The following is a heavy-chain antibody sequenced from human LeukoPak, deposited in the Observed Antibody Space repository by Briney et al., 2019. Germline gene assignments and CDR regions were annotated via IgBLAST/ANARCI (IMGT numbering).Heavy chain of an antibody. J-gene: IGHJ3*02. D-gene: IGHD6-13*01. CDR2: IKQDGSEK. V-gene: IGHV3-7*03. CDR3: ARDIDTAAGTGDAFDI. CDR1: GFTSSSYW. Sequence: GGSLRLSCAASGFTSSSYWMSWVRQAPGKGPEWVANIKQDGSEKYYVDSVKGRFTISRDNAKNSLYLQMNSLRAEDTAVYYCARDIDTAAGTGDAFDIWGQGTMVTVSS.